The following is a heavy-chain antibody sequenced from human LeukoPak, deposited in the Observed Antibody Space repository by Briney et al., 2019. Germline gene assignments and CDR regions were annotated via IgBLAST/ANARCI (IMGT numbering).Heavy chain of an antibody. D-gene: IGHD3-10*01. CDR3: ARVSGTYYKGHFDY. CDR2: VSGSGSEI. Sequence: GGSLRLSCAASGFTFSSYSMNWVRQAPGKGLEWVPYVSGSGSEIYYADSVKGRFTISRDNAKNALYLHMNSLSAEDTAVYYCARVSGTYYKGHFDYWGQGTLVTVSS. CDR1: GFTFSSYS. J-gene: IGHJ4*02. V-gene: IGHV3-21*01.